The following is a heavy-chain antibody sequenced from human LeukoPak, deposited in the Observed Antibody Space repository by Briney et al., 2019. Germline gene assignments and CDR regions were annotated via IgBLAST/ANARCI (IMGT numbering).Heavy chain of an antibody. D-gene: IGHD3-22*01. CDR2: IDPNSGDT. Sequence: ASVKVSCKASGYTFTGYYMHWVRQAPGQGLEWMGWIDPNSGDTNYAQKFQGRVTMTRDTSISTAYMELSRLRSDDTAVYYCARSYHYYDSSGYSMGGTFEIWGQGTMVTVSS. CDR1: GYTFTGYY. CDR3: ARSYHYYDSSGYSMGGTFEI. J-gene: IGHJ3*02. V-gene: IGHV1-2*02.